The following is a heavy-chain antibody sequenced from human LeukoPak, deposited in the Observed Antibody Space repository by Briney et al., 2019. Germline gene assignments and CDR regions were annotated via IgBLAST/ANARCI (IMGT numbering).Heavy chain of an antibody. D-gene: IGHD6-19*01. CDR2: ITETGDST. CDR3: AKKRVAVAGTHYFDY. V-gene: IGHV3-23*01. J-gene: IGHJ4*02. Sequence: GGSLRLSCVASGFTFSRDAMTWVRQAPGKGLEWVSIITETGDSTYCADSVKGRFTISRDNSKNTLYLQMNSLRAEDTAVYYCAKKRVAVAGTHYFDYWGQGTLVTVSS. CDR1: GFTFSRDA.